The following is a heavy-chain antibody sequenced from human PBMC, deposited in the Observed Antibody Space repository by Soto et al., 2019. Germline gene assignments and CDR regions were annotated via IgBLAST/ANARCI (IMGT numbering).Heavy chain of an antibody. J-gene: IGHJ6*02. CDR3: AGLKVLSRGCYSGLDV. D-gene: IGHD2-8*01. CDR1: GGSISSSNW. Sequence: QVQLQESGPGLVKPSGTLSLTCDVSGGSISSSNWWTWVRQPPGKGLEWIGEIYHNGRSNDSPSLKSRVTMSLDKSKNQFSLQLKSVTAADTAVYFCAGLKVLSRGCYSGLDVWGQGTTVTVSS. CDR2: IYHNGRS. V-gene: IGHV4-4*02.